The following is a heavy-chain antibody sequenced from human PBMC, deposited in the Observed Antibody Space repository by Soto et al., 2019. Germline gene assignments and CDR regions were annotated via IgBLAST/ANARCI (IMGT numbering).Heavy chain of an antibody. V-gene: IGHV3-9*01. CDR1: GFTFDDYA. CDR2: ISWNSGSI. D-gene: IGHD4-17*01. CDR3: AKGRSVTTPLDY. J-gene: IGHJ4*02. Sequence: GGSLRLSCAASGFTFDDYAMHWVRQAPGKGLEWVSGISWNSGSIGYADSVKGRFTISRDNAKNSLYLQMNSLRAEDTALYYCAKGRSVTTPLDYWGQGTLVTVSS.